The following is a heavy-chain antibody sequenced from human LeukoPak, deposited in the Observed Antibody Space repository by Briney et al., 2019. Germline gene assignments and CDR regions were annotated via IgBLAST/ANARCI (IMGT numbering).Heavy chain of an antibody. CDR1: GFTFDDYG. CDR2: ISWNSGTK. Sequence: GGSLRLSCAASGFTFDDYGMSWVRQVPGKGLEWVSDISWNSGTKGYADSVKGRFTISRDNAKNSLYLQMNSLRAEDMALYYCATRSARGAFDIWGQGTMVTVSS. V-gene: IGHV3-9*03. CDR3: ATRSARGAFDI. D-gene: IGHD6-6*01. J-gene: IGHJ3*02.